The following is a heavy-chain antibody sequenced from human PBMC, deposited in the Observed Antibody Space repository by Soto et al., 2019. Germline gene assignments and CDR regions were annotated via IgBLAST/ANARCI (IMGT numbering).Heavy chain of an antibody. J-gene: IGHJ4*02. D-gene: IGHD6-13*01. CDR3: ARPAIAAVVSAFDY. CDR1: GGSISSGCYS. V-gene: IGHV4-30-2*01. Sequence: PSETLSLTCAVSGGSISSGCYSWSWIRQPPGKGLEWIGYIYHSGSTYYNPSLKSRVTISVDTSKNQFSLNLNSVTAADTAVYYCARPAIAAVVSAFDYWGQGTLVTV. CDR2: IYHSGST.